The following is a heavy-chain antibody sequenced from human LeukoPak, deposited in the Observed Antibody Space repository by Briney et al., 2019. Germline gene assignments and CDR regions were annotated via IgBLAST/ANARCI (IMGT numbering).Heavy chain of an antibody. CDR2: INHSGST. D-gene: IGHD3-22*01. Sequence: SETLSLTCAVYGGSFSDYYWTWIRQPPGKGLEWIGEINHSGSTNYNPSLKSRVTISVDTSKNQFSLKLSSVTAADTAVYYCARGRSSGYYFHLHPFDYWGQGTLVTVSS. J-gene: IGHJ4*02. V-gene: IGHV4-34*01. CDR1: GGSFSDYY. CDR3: ARGRSSGYYFHLHPFDY.